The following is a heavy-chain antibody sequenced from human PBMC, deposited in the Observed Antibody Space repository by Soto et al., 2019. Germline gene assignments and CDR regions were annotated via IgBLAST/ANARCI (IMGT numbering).Heavy chain of an antibody. V-gene: IGHV3-23*01. D-gene: IGHD6-13*01. CDR3: AKPMGKSRTHIAAAGTFDY. J-gene: IGHJ4*02. Sequence: QAGGSLRLSCAASGFTFSSYAMSWVRQAPGKGLEWVSAISGSGGSTYYADSVKGRFTISRDNSKNTLYLQMNSLRAEDTAVYYCAKPMGKSRTHIAAAGTFDYWGQGTLVTVSS. CDR1: GFTFSSYA. CDR2: ISGSGGST.